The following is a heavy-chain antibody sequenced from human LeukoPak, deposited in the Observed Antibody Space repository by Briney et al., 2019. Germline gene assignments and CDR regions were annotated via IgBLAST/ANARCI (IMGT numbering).Heavy chain of an antibody. Sequence: GGSLRLSCAASGFTFSSYAMHWVRQAPGKGLEWVAVISYDGSNKYYADSVKGRFTISRDNSKNTLYLQTNSLRAEDTAVYYCARDIGGIWGRGTLVTVSS. J-gene: IGHJ4*02. D-gene: IGHD1-26*01. CDR3: ARDIGGI. V-gene: IGHV3-30*14. CDR2: ISYDGSNK. CDR1: GFTFSSYA.